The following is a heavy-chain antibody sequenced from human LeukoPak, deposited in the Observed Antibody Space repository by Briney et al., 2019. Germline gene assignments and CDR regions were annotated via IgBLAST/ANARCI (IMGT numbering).Heavy chain of an antibody. V-gene: IGHV5-51*01. CDR2: IYPGDSDT. Sequence: GESLKISCKGSGSSFTSYWIGWVRPLPGKGLEWMGIIYPGDSDTRYSPSFQGQVTISADKSISTAYLQWSSLRSEDTAVYYCASRRGGYYDEGLNPWGQGTLVTVSS. CDR1: GSSFTSYW. CDR3: ASRRGGYYDEGLNP. J-gene: IGHJ5*02. D-gene: IGHD3-22*01.